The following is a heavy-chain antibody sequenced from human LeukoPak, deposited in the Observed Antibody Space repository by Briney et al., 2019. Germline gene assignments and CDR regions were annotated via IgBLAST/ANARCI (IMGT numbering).Heavy chain of an antibody. Sequence: GGSLRLSCAASGFTFSSYAMSWVRQAPGKGLEWVSTITDSGGTTFYADSVKGRFTISRDNFKNTVYLQMNSLRAEDTAVYYCAKLWRGSHPRYFDHWGQGTLVTVSS. V-gene: IGHV3-23*01. J-gene: IGHJ4*02. CDR2: ITDSGGTT. CDR1: GFTFSSYA. CDR3: AKLWRGSHPRYFDH. D-gene: IGHD1-26*01.